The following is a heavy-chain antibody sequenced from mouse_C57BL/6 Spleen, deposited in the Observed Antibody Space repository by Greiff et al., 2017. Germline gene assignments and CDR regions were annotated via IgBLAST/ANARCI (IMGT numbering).Heavy chain of an antibody. J-gene: IGHJ2*01. CDR2: IDPSDSET. V-gene: IGHV1-52*01. CDR1: GYTFTSYW. CDR3: ARDHYDYGGARDY. Sequence: QVQLQQPGAELVRPGSSVKLSCKASGYTFTSYWMHWVKQRPIQGLEWIGNIDPSDSETHYNQKFKDKATLTVDKSSSTAYMQLSSLTSEDSAVYYCARDHYDYGGARDYWGQGTTLTVSS. D-gene: IGHD2-4*01.